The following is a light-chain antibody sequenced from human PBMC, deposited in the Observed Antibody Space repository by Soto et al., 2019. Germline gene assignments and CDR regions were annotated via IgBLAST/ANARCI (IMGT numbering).Light chain of an antibody. Sequence: IQMTQSPSSLSASVGDRVIITCLSSHDIGTYLAWYQQKSGKAPKLLIYDASYLETGVPSRFSARGSGTEFSFTISSLQPEDFATYYFQKHAELPLTFGRGTNIDIK. CDR3: QKHAELPLT. J-gene: IGKJ4*01. V-gene: IGKV1-33*01. CDR1: HDIGTY. CDR2: DAS.